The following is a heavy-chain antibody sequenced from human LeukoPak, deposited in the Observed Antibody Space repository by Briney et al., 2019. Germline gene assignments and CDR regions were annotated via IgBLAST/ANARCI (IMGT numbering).Heavy chain of an antibody. Sequence: GGSLRLSCAVSGFTFSSYWMSWVRQAPGKGLEWVANIKQDGSEKYYVDSVKGRFTISRDNAKNSLYLQMNSLRAEDTAVYYCATEGSYYGMYFDLWGRGSLVIVSS. V-gene: IGHV3-7*05. CDR3: ATEGSYYGMYFDL. D-gene: IGHD3-10*01. CDR2: IKQDGSEK. CDR1: GFTFSSYW. J-gene: IGHJ2*01.